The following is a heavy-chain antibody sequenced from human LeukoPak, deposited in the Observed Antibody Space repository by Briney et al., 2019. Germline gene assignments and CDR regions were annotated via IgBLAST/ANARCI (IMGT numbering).Heavy chain of an antibody. J-gene: IGHJ6*02. CDR1: GFTFSDYY. CDR3: ARGRYCSSTSCHFYYYYYGMDV. Sequence: GGSLRLSCAASGFTFSDYYMSWIRQAPGEGLEWVSYISSSGSTIYYADSVKGRFTISRDNAKNSLYLQMNSLRAEDTAVYYCARGRYCSSTSCHFYYYYYGMDVWGQGTTVTVSS. CDR2: ISSSGSTI. D-gene: IGHD2-2*01. V-gene: IGHV3-11*01.